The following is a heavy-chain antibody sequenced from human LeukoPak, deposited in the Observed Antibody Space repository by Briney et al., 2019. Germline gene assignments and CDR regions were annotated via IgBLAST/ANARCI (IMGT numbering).Heavy chain of an antibody. CDR1: GYTFTGYY. CDR2: INPNSGGT. J-gene: IGHJ4*02. CDR3: ARSQVYYYDSSGYLFDY. V-gene: IGHV1-2*02. D-gene: IGHD3-22*01. Sequence: GASVKVSCKASGYTFTGYYMHWVQQAPGQGLEWMGWINPNSGGTNYAQKFQGRVTMTRDTSISTAYMELSRLRSDDTAVYYCARSQVYYYDSSGYLFDYWGQGTLVTVSS.